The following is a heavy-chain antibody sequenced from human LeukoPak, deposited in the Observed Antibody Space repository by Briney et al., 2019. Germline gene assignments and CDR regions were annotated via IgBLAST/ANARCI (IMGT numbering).Heavy chain of an antibody. CDR2: ITTSGTI. D-gene: IGHD2-15*01. V-gene: IGHV3-48*04. CDR1: GITFSSYS. CDR3: ARDYCSGGSCYQILT. Sequence: GGSLRLSCAASGITFSSYSMNWVRQAPGKGLEWVSYITTSGTIYYADSAKGRFTISRDNANNSLYLQMNSLRAEDTAVYYCARDYCSGGSCYQILTWGQGTLVTVSS. J-gene: IGHJ5*02.